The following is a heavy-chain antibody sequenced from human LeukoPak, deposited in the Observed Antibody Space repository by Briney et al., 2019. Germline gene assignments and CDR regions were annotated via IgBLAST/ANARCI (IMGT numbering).Heavy chain of an antibody. Sequence: PGGSLRLSCAASGVTLRNYAMTWIRQAPGKGLQWVSISGDGESTYYADSVRGRFTISRDNSKNTMYLQMNNLRAEDTAIYYCARDQGGSYSSSWFDYWGQGTLVTVSS. CDR1: GVTLRNYA. V-gene: IGHV3-23*01. CDR3: ARDQGGSYSSSWFDY. CDR2: ISGDGEST. D-gene: IGHD6-13*01. J-gene: IGHJ4*02.